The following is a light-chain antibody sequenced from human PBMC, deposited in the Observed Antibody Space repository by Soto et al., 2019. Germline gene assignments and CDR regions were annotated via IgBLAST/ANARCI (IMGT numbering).Light chain of an antibody. CDR1: SSDDGYDNY. V-gene: IGLV2-14*01. J-gene: IGLJ3*02. Sequence: QSALTQPASVSGSPGQSITISCTGTSSDDGYDNYVSWFQQHPGKAPKLMIYEVSRRPSGVSNRFSGSKSANTASLTISGLQAEDEADYYCTSHTASSTWVFGGGTKVTVL. CDR3: TSHTASSTWV. CDR2: EVS.